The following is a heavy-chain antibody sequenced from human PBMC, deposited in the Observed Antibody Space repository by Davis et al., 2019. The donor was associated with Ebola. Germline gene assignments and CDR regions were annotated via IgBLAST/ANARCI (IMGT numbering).Heavy chain of an antibody. J-gene: IGHJ3*02. CDR2: IIPILGIA. CDR1: GDTFSSYA. D-gene: IGHD2-2*01. V-gene: IGHV1-69*04. CDR3: ARVGKGALTSDAFDI. Sequence: SVKVSCKASGDTFSSYAISCVRQAPGQGLEWMGRIIPILGIANYAQKFQGRVTITADKSTSTAYMELSSLRSEDTAVYYCARVGKGALTSDAFDIWGQGTMVTVSS.